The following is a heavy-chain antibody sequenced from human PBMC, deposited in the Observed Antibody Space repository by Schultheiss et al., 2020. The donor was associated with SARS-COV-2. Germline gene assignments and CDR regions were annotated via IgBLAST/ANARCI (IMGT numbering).Heavy chain of an antibody. CDR2: IYYSGST. CDR1: GGSFSGYY. CDR3: ARDTRFLEWFLGGMDV. J-gene: IGHJ6*02. D-gene: IGHD3-3*01. Sequence: SETLSLTCAVYGGSFSGYYWSWIRQPPGKGLEWIGYIYYSGSTYYNPSLKSRVTISVDTSKNQFSLKLSSVTAADTAVYYCARDTRFLEWFLGGMDVWGQGTTVTVSS. V-gene: IGHV4-59*12.